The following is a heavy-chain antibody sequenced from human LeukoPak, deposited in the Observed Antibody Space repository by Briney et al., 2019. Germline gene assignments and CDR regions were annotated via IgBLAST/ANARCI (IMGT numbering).Heavy chain of an antibody. CDR2: ISAYNGDT. CDR3: ARTHLTEVARQGAFDI. Sequence: ASVKVSCKASGYTFTSYDINWMRQATGQGLEWMGWISAYNGDTNYAQKLQGRVTMTTDTSTSTAYMELRSLRSDDTAVYYCARTHLTEVARQGAFDIWGQGTMVTVSS. V-gene: IGHV1-18*01. CDR1: GYTFTSYD. J-gene: IGHJ3*02. D-gene: IGHD5-12*01.